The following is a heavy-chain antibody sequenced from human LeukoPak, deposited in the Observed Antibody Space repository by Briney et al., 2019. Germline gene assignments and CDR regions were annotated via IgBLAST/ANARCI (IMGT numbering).Heavy chain of an antibody. V-gene: IGHV3-30*04. Sequence: GGSLRLSCAASGFTFSSYAMQWVRQAPGKGLEWVAVISYDGSDKNYADSVKGRFTISRDNSKNTLYLQLNSLRADDTAVYYCARAVYRSGGYYFDYWGQGTLVIVSS. D-gene: IGHD6-19*01. J-gene: IGHJ4*02. CDR3: ARAVYRSGGYYFDY. CDR1: GFTFSSYA. CDR2: ISYDGSDK.